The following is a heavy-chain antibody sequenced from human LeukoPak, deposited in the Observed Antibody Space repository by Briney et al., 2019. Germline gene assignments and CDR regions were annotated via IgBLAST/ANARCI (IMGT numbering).Heavy chain of an antibody. Sequence: VASVKVSCKASGYTFTSYGISWVRLAPGQGLEWMGWISVYNGDTNYAQKFQGRVTMTTDTSTSTAYMELRSLRSDDTAVYYCARHGIAVVDYWGQGTLVTVSS. V-gene: IGHV1-18*01. D-gene: IGHD6-19*01. CDR1: GYTFTSYG. CDR2: ISVYNGDT. CDR3: ARHGIAVVDY. J-gene: IGHJ4*02.